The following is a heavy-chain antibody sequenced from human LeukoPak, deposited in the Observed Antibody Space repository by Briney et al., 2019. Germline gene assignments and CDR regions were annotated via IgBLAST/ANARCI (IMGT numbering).Heavy chain of an antibody. D-gene: IGHD3/OR15-3a*01. Sequence: RASVKVSCKASGYTFTGYYMHWVRQAPGQGLEWMGWMNPDSGGTNYAQKFQDRVTMNRDTSITTAYMELSRLTSDDTAIYYCARIMEYYDFTPRGFDIWGQGTMVAVSS. CDR1: GYTFTGYY. CDR3: ARIMEYYDFTPRGFDI. J-gene: IGHJ3*02. CDR2: MNPDSGGT. V-gene: IGHV1-2*02.